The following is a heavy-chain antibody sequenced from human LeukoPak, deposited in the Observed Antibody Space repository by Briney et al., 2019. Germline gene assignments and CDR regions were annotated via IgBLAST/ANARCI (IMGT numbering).Heavy chain of an antibody. Sequence: GGSLRLSCEASGFTFSNYAMSWVRQAPGRGLEWVSAISGDAGSTYYADSVKGRFTISRDNSKNTLYLQMNSLRAEDTAVYYCAKKEGGFDYWGQGALVTVSS. CDR2: ISGDAGST. CDR1: GFTFSNYA. J-gene: IGHJ4*02. V-gene: IGHV3-23*01. CDR3: AKKEGGFDY. D-gene: IGHD1-26*01.